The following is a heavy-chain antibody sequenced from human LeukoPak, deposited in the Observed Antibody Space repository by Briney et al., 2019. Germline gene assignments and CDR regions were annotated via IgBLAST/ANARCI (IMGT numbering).Heavy chain of an antibody. CDR3: ARDPSLRFLEWLPDAFDI. D-gene: IGHD3-3*01. V-gene: IGHV3-21*01. Sequence: PGGSLRLSCAASGFTFSTYWMHWVRQAPGKGLEWVSSISSSSSYIYYADSVKGRFTISRDNAKNSLYLQMNSLRAEDTAVYYCARDPSLRFLEWLPDAFDIWGQGTMVTVSS. CDR2: ISSSSSYI. J-gene: IGHJ3*02. CDR1: GFTFSTYW.